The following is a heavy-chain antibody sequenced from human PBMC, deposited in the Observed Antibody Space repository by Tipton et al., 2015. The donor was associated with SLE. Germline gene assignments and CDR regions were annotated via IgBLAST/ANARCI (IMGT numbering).Heavy chain of an antibody. CDR3: ARDLQLWSPHFDY. V-gene: IGHV4-59*11. J-gene: IGHJ4*02. Sequence: LRLSCTVSGGSISSHYWSWIRQPPGKGLEWIGYIYYSGSTNYNPSLKSRVTISVDTSKNQFSLKLSSVTAADTAVYYCARDLQLWSPHFDYWGQGTLVTVSS. CDR2: IYYSGST. D-gene: IGHD5-18*01. CDR1: GGSISSHY.